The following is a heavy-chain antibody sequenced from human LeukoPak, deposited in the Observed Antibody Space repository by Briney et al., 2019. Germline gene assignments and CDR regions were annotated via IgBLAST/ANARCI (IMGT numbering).Heavy chain of an antibody. J-gene: IGHJ4*02. D-gene: IGHD5-24*01. CDR3: ARERDGYNVFDY. V-gene: IGHV3-21*01. CDR1: GFTFSSYS. Sequence: GGSLRLSCAASGFTFSSYSMNWVRQAPGKRLEWVSSISSSSSYIYYADSVKGRFTISRDNAKNSLYLQMNSLRAEDTAVYYCARERDGYNVFDYWGQGTLVTVSS. CDR2: ISSSSSYI.